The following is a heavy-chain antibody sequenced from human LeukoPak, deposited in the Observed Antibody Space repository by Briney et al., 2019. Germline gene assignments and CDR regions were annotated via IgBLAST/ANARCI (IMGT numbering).Heavy chain of an antibody. CDR2: INPNSGGT. Sequence: GASVKVSCKASGYTFTGYYMHWVRQAPGQGLEWMGWINPNSGGTNYAQKFQGRVTMTRDTSISTAYMELSRLRSDDTAVYYCARDLGIYYGSGSYYSDYWGQGTLVTVSS. V-gene: IGHV1-2*02. D-gene: IGHD3-10*01. J-gene: IGHJ4*02. CDR3: ARDLGIYYGSGSYYSDY. CDR1: GYTFTGYY.